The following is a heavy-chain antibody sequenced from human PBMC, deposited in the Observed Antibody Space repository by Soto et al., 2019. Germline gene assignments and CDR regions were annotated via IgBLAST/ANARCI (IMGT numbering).Heavy chain of an antibody. D-gene: IGHD5-18*01. V-gene: IGHV1-69*12. CDR1: GGTFSSYA. CDR2: IIPIFGTA. Sequence: QVQLVQSGAGVKKPGSSVKVSCKASGGTFSSYAISWVRQAPGQGLEWMGGIIPIFGTANYAQKFQGRVTITADESTSTAYMELSSLKSEDTAVYYCAGVVDTAMAINDAFDIWGQGTMVTVSS. J-gene: IGHJ3*02. CDR3: AGVVDTAMAINDAFDI.